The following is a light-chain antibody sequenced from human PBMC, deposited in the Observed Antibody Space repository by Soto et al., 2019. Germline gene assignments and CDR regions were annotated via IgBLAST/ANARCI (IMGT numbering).Light chain of an antibody. CDR3: QQYNNWLHS. CDR1: QSVSSN. V-gene: IGKV3-15*01. J-gene: IGKJ2*01. Sequence: EIVMTQSPATLSVSPGERATLSCRASQSVSSNLAWYQQKPGQAPRLLIYGASTRATGIPARFSGSGSGTEFTLTIRSLQSEDFAVYYCQQYNNWLHSFGQGTKLEIK. CDR2: GAS.